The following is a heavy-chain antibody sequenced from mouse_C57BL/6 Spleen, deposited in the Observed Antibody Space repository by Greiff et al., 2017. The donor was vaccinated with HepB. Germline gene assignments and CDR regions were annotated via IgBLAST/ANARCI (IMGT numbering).Heavy chain of an antibody. CDR1: GFTFSDYG. CDR3: ASDGRFLDWYFDV. CDR2: ISSGSSTI. D-gene: IGHD1-1*01. V-gene: IGHV5-17*01. J-gene: IGHJ1*03. Sequence: EVKLMESGGGLVKPGGSLKLSCAASGFTFSDYGMHWVRQAPEKGLEWVAYISSGSSTIYYADTVKGRFTISRDNAKNTLFLQMTSLRSEDTAMYYCASDGRFLDWYFDVWGTGTTVTVSS.